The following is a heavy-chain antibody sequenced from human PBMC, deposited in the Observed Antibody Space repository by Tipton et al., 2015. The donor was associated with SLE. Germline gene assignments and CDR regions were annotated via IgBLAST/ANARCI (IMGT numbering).Heavy chain of an antibody. J-gene: IGHJ4*02. D-gene: IGHD3-22*01. CDR3: ARDRYYYGSSAYYYFDY. Sequence: SLRLSCAASGFTFSTYEMNWVRQAPGQGLEWVSYITSSGRIIYYADSVKGRFTISRDNAKNSLYLQMNSLRAEDTAVYYCARDRYYYGSSAYYYFDYWGQGTLVTVSS. CDR1: GFTFSTYE. V-gene: IGHV3-48*03. CDR2: ITSSGRII.